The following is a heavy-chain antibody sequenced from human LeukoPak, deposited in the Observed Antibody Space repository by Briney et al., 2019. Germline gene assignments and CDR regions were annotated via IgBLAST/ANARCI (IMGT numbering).Heavy chain of an antibody. CDR2: ISGGGDIT. V-gene: IGHV3-23*01. J-gene: IGHJ4*02. CDR3: AKGSATSRPYYFDY. CDR1: GFNFANHA. Sequence: GGSLRLSCAASGFNFANHAMSWVRQTAGKGLEWVSAISGGGDITYYADSVKGRFTISRDNSKDTLFLQMDSLRAEDTAVYFCAKGSATSRPYYFDYWGQGTLVTVSS. D-gene: IGHD2-2*01.